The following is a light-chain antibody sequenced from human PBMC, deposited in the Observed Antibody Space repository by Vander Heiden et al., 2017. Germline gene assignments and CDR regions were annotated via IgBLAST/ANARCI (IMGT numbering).Light chain of an antibody. CDR2: AAS. J-gene: IGKJ5*01. CDR1: QGISNY. CDR3: QKYNSALSIT. Sequence: DIQMPQSPSSMSASIGDRVTITCRASQGISNYVAWYQQKPGKVPKLLIYAASTLQSGVPSRFSGSGSGTDFTLTISSLQPEDVATYYCQKYNSALSITFGQGTRLEIK. V-gene: IGKV1-27*01.